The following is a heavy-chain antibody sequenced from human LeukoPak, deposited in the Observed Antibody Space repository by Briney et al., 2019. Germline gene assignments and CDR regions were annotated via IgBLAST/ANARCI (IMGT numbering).Heavy chain of an antibody. V-gene: IGHV3-33*01. CDR3: ASAVAGPPSD. J-gene: IGHJ4*02. CDR1: GFTFSSYG. Sequence: SGGSLRLSCAASGFTFSSYGMHWVRQAPGKGLEGVAVIWYDGSNKYYAASVKGRFTISRDNSKNTLYLQMNSLRAEDTAVYYCASAVAGPPSDWGQGTLVTVSS. CDR2: IWYDGSNK. D-gene: IGHD6-19*01.